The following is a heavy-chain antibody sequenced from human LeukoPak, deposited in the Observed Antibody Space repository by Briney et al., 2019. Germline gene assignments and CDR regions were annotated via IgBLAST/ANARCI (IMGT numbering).Heavy chain of an antibody. J-gene: IGHJ4*02. CDR2: INHSGST. CDR3: SRAANGELGSRKYYFDY. D-gene: IGHD1-7*01. CDR1: GGSFSGYY. V-gene: IGHV4-34*01. Sequence: SETLSLTCAVYGGSFSGYYWSWIRQPPGKGLEWIGEINHSGSTNYNPSLKSRVTISVDTSKNQFSLKLSSVTAADTAVDYLSRAANGELGSRKYYFDYWGQGTLVTVSS.